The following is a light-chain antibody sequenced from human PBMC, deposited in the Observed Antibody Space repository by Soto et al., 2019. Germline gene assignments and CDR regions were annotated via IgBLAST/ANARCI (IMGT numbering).Light chain of an antibody. Sequence: QSALTQPPSASGSPGQSVTISCTGTSSDVGGYNYVSWYQQHPGKAPKLMIYEVSKRPSVVPDRFSGSKSGNTASLTVSGLQAEDEADYYCSSYAGSTAMVFGTGTKLTVL. V-gene: IGLV2-8*01. CDR2: EVS. J-gene: IGLJ1*01. CDR3: SSYAGSTAMV. CDR1: SSDVGGYNY.